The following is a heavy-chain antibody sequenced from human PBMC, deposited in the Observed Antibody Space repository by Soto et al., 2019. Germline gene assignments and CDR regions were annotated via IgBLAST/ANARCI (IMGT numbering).Heavy chain of an antibody. D-gene: IGHD6-13*01. V-gene: IGHV3-30-3*01. Sequence: GGSLRLSCAASGFTFSSYAMHWVRQAPGKGLEWVAVISYDGSNKYYADSVKGRFTISRDNSKNTLYLQMNSLRAEDTAVYYCARDSSSWDHDYWGQGTLVTVSS. J-gene: IGHJ4*02. CDR1: GFTFSSYA. CDR2: ISYDGSNK. CDR3: ARDSSSWDHDY.